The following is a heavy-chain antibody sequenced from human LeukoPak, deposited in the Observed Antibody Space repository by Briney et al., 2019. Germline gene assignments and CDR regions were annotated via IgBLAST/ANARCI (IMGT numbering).Heavy chain of an antibody. V-gene: IGHV3-21*01. CDR2: ISSSSSYT. D-gene: IGHD1-26*01. J-gene: IGHJ4*02. Sequence: GSLRLSCVVSGFSFNTYYMDWVRQAPGKGLEWVSSISSSSSYTYYADSVKGRFAISRDNARNSLYLQMNSLRAEDTAVYYCARESGREGAYWGQGTLVTVSS. CDR3: ARESGREGAY. CDR1: GFSFNTYY.